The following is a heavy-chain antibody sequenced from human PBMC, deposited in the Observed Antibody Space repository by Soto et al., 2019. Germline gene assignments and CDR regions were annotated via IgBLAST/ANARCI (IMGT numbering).Heavy chain of an antibody. CDR1: GYTFTTYT. J-gene: IGHJ3*02. Sequence: QVQLVQSGAEVKKPGASVKVSCRASGYTFTTYTLLWVRQAPGQRLEWMAWINPGNGDTKYSQNFQDRVTATRDTSAITAYMEMSSLRSEDTATYYCARKQPGFQIGWAWALDIWGQGTMVTVSS. CDR3: ARKQPGFQIGWAWALDI. V-gene: IGHV1-3*01. CDR2: INPGNGDT. D-gene: IGHD1-26*01.